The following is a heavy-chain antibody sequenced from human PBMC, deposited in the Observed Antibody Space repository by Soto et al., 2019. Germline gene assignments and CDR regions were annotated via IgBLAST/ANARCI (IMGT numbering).Heavy chain of an antibody. CDR2: IFHSGTT. V-gene: IGHV4-4*02. Sequence: SETLSLTCAVSGGSIIASNWWTWIRQPPGQGLEWIGEIFHSGTTSYTTSLRSRVTLSVDKSKNQFSLRLTSVTAADTAMYYCASLFGPWGQGTLVTVS. CDR3: ASLFGP. J-gene: IGHJ5*02. CDR1: GGSIIASNW. D-gene: IGHD3-16*01.